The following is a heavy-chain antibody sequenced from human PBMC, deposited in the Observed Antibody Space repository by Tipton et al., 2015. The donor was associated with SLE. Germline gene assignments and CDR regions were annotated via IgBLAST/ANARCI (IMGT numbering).Heavy chain of an antibody. CDR3: ARGRYSSGSFDL. CDR2: IYYSGST. J-gene: IGHJ2*01. CDR1: GGSFSGYY. V-gene: IGHV4-34*01. D-gene: IGHD6-19*01. Sequence: LRLSCAVYGGSFSGYYWSWIRQPPGKGLEWIGYIYYSGSTYYNPSLKSRVTISVDTSKNQFSLKLSSVTAADTAVYYCARGRYSSGSFDLWGRGTLVTVSS.